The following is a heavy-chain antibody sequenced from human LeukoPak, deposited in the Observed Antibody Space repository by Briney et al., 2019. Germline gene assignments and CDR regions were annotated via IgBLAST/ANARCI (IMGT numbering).Heavy chain of an antibody. CDR1: GGSISSGDYY. CDR3: ARFLSTVTHYDY. J-gene: IGHJ4*02. V-gene: IGHV4-30-4*01. Sequence: PQTLSLTCTVSGGSISSGDYYWSWIRQPPGKGLEWIGYIYYSGSTYYNPSLKSRVTISVDTSKNQFSLKLSSVTAADTAVYYCARFLSTVTHYDYWGQGTLVTVSS. D-gene: IGHD4-17*01. CDR2: IYYSGST.